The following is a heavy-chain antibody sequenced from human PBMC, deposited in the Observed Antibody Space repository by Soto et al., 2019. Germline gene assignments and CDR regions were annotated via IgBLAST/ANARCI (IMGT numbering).Heavy chain of an antibody. D-gene: IGHD3-3*01. CDR1: GGTLSSFLNYP. Sequence: QMQLVQSGAEVKKPGSSVKVSCQASGGTLSSFLNYPINWVRQAPGQGLEWMGGIVPNVGTVNYAQKFQGRVTITEDKSTGTAYMEVSSMRSEDTALYYCARRDTSGFLTYFDNWGQGTLVTASS. CDR2: IVPNVGTV. V-gene: IGHV1-69*06. J-gene: IGHJ4*02. CDR3: ARRDTSGFLTYFDN.